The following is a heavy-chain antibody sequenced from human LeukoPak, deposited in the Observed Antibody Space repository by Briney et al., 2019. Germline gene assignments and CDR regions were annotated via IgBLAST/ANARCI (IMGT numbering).Heavy chain of an antibody. CDR2: ISSSSSNI. Sequence: GGSLRLSCAASGFTFSSYHMNWVRQAPGKGLEWVSYISSSSSNIYYADPVRGRFTISRDNAQNSLYLQMNTLRAEDTAVYYCATAGLTVGNYVLFDCWGQGTLVTVSS. J-gene: IGHJ4*02. CDR3: ATAGLTVGNYVLFDC. V-gene: IGHV3-48*04. D-gene: IGHD3-16*01. CDR1: GFTFSSYH.